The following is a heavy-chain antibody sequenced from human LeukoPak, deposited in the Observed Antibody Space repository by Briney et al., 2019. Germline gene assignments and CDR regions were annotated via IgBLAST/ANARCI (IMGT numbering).Heavy chain of an antibody. CDR1: GGSCSGYY. V-gene: IGHV4-34*01. D-gene: IGHD3-10*01. CDR2: INHSGST. CDR3: VRAMVRGVHDY. J-gene: IGHJ4*02. Sequence: SETLSLTCAVYGGSCSGYYWSWIRQPPGKGLEWIGEINHSGSTNYNPSLKSRVTISVDTSKNQFSLKLSSVTAADTAVYYCVRAMVRGVHDYWGQGTLVTVSS.